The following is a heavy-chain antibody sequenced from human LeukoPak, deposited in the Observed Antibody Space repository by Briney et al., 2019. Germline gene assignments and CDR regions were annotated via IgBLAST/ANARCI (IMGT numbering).Heavy chain of an antibody. Sequence: GGSLRLSCAASGFTFSSFSMIWVRQAPGKGLEWVSAISGGGDITYYADFVKGRFTISRDNSKDTLFLQMHSLRPGDTAVYYCVREDTPATANYWGQGTLVTISS. J-gene: IGHJ4*02. V-gene: IGHV3-23*01. CDR3: VREDTPATANY. CDR2: ISGGGDIT. CDR1: GFTFSSFS. D-gene: IGHD2-21*02.